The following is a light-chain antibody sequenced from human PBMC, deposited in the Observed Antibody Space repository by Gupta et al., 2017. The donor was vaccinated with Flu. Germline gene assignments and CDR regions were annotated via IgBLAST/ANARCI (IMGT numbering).Light chain of an antibody. CDR1: SSDVGVYDY. Sequence: QSALTQPASVSGSPGQSITISCTGTSSDVGVYDYVSWCQQHPGKAPKLMIYEVTNRPSGISNRFSGSKSGNTASLTISGLQAEDEAEYYCSSYTTSGLYVFGTGTKVTVL. J-gene: IGLJ1*01. CDR2: EVT. V-gene: IGLV2-14*01. CDR3: SSYTTSGLYV.